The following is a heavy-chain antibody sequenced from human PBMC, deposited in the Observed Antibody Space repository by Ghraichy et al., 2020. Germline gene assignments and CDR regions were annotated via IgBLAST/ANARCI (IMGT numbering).Heavy chain of an antibody. Sequence: GESLNISCAASGFTFSSYGMHWVRQAPGKGLEWVAVISYDGSNKYYADSVKGRFTISRDNSKNTLYLQMNSLRAEDTAVYYCAKCDDYVWGSYRYTGHSYDYWGQGTLVTVSS. CDR1: GFTFSSYG. CDR2: ISYDGSNK. V-gene: IGHV3-30*18. CDR3: AKCDDYVWGSYRYTGHSYDY. J-gene: IGHJ4*02. D-gene: IGHD3-16*02.